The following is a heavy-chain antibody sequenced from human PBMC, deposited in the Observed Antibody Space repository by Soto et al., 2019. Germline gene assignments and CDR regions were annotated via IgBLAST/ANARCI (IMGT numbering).Heavy chain of an antibody. V-gene: IGHV3-23*01. D-gene: IGHD1-26*01. CDR2: INGNGGYA. CDR1: EVTFSTYP. Sequence: GGSLRLSCAASEVTFSTYPMTWVRQAPGKGLSWVSSINGNGGYASYADSVKGRFTISRDNSKNTLYLQMNSLRAEDTAVYYCARVSGRSYFDYWGQGT. J-gene: IGHJ4*02. CDR3: ARVSGRSYFDY.